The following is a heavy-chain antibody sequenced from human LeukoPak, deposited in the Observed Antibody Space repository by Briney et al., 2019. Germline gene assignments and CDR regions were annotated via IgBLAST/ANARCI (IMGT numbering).Heavy chain of an antibody. D-gene: IGHD6-6*01. V-gene: IGHV1-69*13. CDR3: ASEVIAARRPIFDY. Sequence: SVKVSCKASGGTFSSYAISWVRQAPGQGLEWMGGIIPIFGTANYAQKFQGRVTITADESTSTAYMELNSLRSEDTAVYYCASEVIAARRPIFDYWGQGTLVTVSS. CDR1: GGTFSSYA. CDR2: IIPIFGTA. J-gene: IGHJ4*02.